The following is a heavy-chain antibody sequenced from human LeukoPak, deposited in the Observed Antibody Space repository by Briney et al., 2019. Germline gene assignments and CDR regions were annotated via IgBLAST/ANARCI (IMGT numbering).Heavy chain of an antibody. Sequence: HGGSLRLSCAASGFIFNNYAISWVRQAPGKGLECVSGISGSGGSTHYADSVKGRFAISRDNSKNTLYLQMNSLRAEDTAVYYCAISPRIAAAPDYWGQGTLVTVSS. CDR1: GFIFNNYA. D-gene: IGHD6-13*01. CDR2: ISGSGGST. J-gene: IGHJ4*02. V-gene: IGHV3-23*01. CDR3: AISPRIAAAPDY.